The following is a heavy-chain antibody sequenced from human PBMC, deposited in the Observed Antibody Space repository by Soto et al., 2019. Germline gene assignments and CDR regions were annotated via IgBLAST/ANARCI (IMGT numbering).Heavy chain of an antibody. J-gene: IGHJ5*02. D-gene: IGHD6-6*01. Sequence: SETLSLTCSVSGDSISSSSQYWGWIRQPPGKGLEWIGSIHYSGTSYYNPSLKSRVTIFVDTSKNQLSLKLSSVTAADTAVFYCARHRARNWFDPWGQGTLVTVSS. CDR2: IHYSGTS. V-gene: IGHV4-39*01. CDR3: ARHRARNWFDP. CDR1: GDSISSSSQY.